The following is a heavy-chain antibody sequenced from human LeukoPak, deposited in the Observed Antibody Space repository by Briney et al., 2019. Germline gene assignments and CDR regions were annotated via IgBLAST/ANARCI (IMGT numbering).Heavy chain of an antibody. CDR2: ISAYNGNT. CDR3: ARSPRNCSSTSCYIYYYGTDV. J-gene: IGHJ6*02. D-gene: IGHD2-2*02. Sequence: ASVKVSCKASGYTFTSYGISWVRQAPGQGLEWMGWISAYNGNTNYAQKLQGRVTMTTDTSTSTAYMELGSLRSDDTAVYYCARSPRNCSSTSCYIYYYGTDVWGQGTTVTVSS. V-gene: IGHV1-18*01. CDR1: GYTFTSYG.